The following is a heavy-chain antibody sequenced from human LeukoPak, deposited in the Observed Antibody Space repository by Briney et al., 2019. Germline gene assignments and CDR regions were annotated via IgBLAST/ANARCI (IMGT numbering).Heavy chain of an antibody. J-gene: IGHJ4*02. D-gene: IGHD3/OR15-3a*01. CDR3: AKGEDWLQIDY. V-gene: IGHV3-43*02. Sequence: GGSLRLSCAAAGFTFAAYAMHWVRQAPGKGLDWVSLISGDGGSTYYADSVKGRFTISRDNSKNSLYLQMNSLRTEDTALYYCAKGEDWLQIDYWGQGTLVTVSS. CDR1: GFTFAAYA. CDR2: ISGDGGST.